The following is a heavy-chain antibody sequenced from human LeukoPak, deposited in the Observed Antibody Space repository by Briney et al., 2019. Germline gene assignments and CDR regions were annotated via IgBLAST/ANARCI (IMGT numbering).Heavy chain of an antibody. CDR2: IYLSGST. CDR1: GYSISSGYY. J-gene: IGHJ4*02. V-gene: IGHV4-38-2*01. D-gene: IGHD2-2*01. Sequence: SETLSLTCAVSGYSISSGYYWGWIRQPPGKGLEWIGSIYLSGSTYYNPSLKSRVTISVDSSKNQFSLKLSSVTAADTAVYYCARLPTTDQLLPFDYWGQGTLVTVSS. CDR3: ARLPTTDQLLPFDY.